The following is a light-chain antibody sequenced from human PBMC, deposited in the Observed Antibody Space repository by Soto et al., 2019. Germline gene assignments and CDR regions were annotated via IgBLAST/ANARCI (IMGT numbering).Light chain of an antibody. J-gene: IGKJ1*01. V-gene: IGKV3-15*01. CDR1: QTISSN. CDR2: RAS. Sequence: IVMTQSAATLSVAPGERATLSCRAGQTISSNVAWYQQRPGQAPRLLIYRASTRATGVPARFSGSGSGTEFTLTISGLQSEDFALYYCQQYQNLWTFAQGTKVDI. CDR3: QQYQNLWT.